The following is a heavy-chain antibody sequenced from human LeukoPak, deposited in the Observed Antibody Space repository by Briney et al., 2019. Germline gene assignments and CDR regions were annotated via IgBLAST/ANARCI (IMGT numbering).Heavy chain of an antibody. V-gene: IGHV1-46*01. Sequence: GASVTVSCKASGYTFTSYYIHWVRQAPRQGLGWMGIINPSGCSTSYAKKFQGRVTMTRDTSTSTVYMELSSLRSEDTAVYYCARGPGGAMVPWDWGQGTLVTVSS. J-gene: IGHJ4*02. CDR2: INPSGCST. CDR3: ARGPGGAMVPWD. D-gene: IGHD5-18*01. CDR1: GYTFTSYY.